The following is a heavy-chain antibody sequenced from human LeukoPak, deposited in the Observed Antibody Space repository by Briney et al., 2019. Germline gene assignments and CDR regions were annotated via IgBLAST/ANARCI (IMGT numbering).Heavy chain of an antibody. Sequence: GGSLRLSCAASGFTFSAYAMSWVRQAPGKGLEWVSGISGSGGSTYYADSVKGRFTISRDNSKNTLYLQMNSLRAEDTAVYYCAKGRGGSIVVVPAAILDYWGQGTLVTVSS. CDR1: GFTFSAYA. D-gene: IGHD2-2*01. J-gene: IGHJ4*02. CDR3: AKGRGGSIVVVPAAILDY. CDR2: ISGSGGST. V-gene: IGHV3-23*01.